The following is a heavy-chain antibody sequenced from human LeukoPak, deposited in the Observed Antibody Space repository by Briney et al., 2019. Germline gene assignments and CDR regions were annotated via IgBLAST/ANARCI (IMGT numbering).Heavy chain of an antibody. CDR1: GFTFSSYG. CDR3: ATSVTPGY. D-gene: IGHD4-17*01. CDR2: IMQDGREK. J-gene: IGHJ4*02. Sequence: GALRLSCAASGFTFSSYGMLWFRQHPGKGREWVANIMQDGREKYYGDYVTGRFSISRDNAKNSLDLQMNSLRAEDTAVYYCATSVTPGYWGQGTLVTVSS. V-gene: IGHV3-7*03.